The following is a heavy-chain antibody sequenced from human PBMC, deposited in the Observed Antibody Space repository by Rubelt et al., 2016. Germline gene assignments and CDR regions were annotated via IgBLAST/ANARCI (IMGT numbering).Heavy chain of an antibody. CDR1: GLTFSSSA. CDR3: AASSRGIAGYNYDH. V-gene: IGHV1-58*02. Sequence: QMQLVQSGPEVKKPGTSVKVSCKASGLTFSSSAIQWVRQSSGQRPEWIGWVDVGSGDTNYAQKFKERVTITRDMSTRTAYKELSSQRSEDTAIYYCAASSRGIAGYNYDHWGQGALVIVSS. CDR2: VDVGSGDT. J-gene: IGHJ4*02. D-gene: IGHD5-24*01.